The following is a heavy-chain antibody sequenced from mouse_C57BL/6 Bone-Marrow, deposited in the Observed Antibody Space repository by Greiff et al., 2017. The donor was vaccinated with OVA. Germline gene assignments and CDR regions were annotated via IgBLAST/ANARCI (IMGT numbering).Heavy chain of an antibody. V-gene: IGHV1-19*01. Sequence: EVQLQQSGPVLVKPGASVKMSCKASGYTFTDYYMNWVKQSHGKSLEWIGVINPYNGGTSYNQKFKGKATITADTSSNTAYLQLSSLTSEDTAIYYCARKLKSLYYAMDYWGQGTSVTVSS. CDR2: INPYNGGT. J-gene: IGHJ4*01. CDR3: ARKLKSLYYAMDY. CDR1: GYTFTDYY. D-gene: IGHD1-3*01.